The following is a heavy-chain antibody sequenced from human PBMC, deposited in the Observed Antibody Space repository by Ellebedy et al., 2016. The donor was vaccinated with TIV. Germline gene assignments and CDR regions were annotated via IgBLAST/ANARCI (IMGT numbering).Heavy chain of an antibody. V-gene: IGHV3-7*01. CDR1: GFTFSDYW. J-gene: IGHJ4*02. CDR2: INQDGSEE. Sequence: GESLKISCAASGFTFSDYWMSWVRQAPGKGLEWVANINQDGSEEYYVDSVKGRFTISRDNAKKSLFLQMDSLRADDTAVYYCGKIHRALSGNYWGQGTLVSVSS. CDR3: GKIHRALSGNY. D-gene: IGHD3-3*02.